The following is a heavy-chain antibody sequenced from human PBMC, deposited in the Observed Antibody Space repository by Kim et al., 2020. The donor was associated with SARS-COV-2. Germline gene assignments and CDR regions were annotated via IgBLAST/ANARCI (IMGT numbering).Heavy chain of an antibody. CDR2: IYYSGST. J-gene: IGHJ3*02. CDR1: GGSISSYY. Sequence: SETLSLTCTVSGGSISSYYWSWIRQPPGKGLEWIGYIYYSGSTNYNPSLKSRVTISVDTSKNQFSLKLSSVTAADTAVYYCARGDYGGNSGQAFDIWGQGTMVTVSS. CDR3: ARGDYGGNSGQAFDI. V-gene: IGHV4-59*01. D-gene: IGHD4-17*01.